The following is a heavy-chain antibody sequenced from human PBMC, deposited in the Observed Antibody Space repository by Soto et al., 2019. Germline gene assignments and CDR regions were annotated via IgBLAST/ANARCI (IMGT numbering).Heavy chain of an antibody. D-gene: IGHD3-22*01. CDR1: GDSISSGSYY. Sequence: SETLSLTCTVSGDSISSGSYYWSCIRQHPGKGLEWIGYIYYSGITYYNPSLKSRVSISVDTSKNQFTLKLTSVSAADTAVYYCARASSYDNSGHDYWGQGTLVTVSS. CDR3: ARASSYDNSGHDY. CDR2: IYYSGIT. J-gene: IGHJ4*02. V-gene: IGHV4-31*03.